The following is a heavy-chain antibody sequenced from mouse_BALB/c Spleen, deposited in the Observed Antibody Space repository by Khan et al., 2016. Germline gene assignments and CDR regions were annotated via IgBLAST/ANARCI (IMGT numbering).Heavy chain of an antibody. J-gene: IGHJ2*01. Sequence: EVQLQESGPGLVKPSQSLSLTCTVTGYSITSDYAWNWIRQFPGNKLEWMGCISYSGNTTYNPSLKSRISITRNTSKNQFFLKLNSLTTEDTATYYCARAWEYDGNFDYWGQGTTLTVSS. D-gene: IGHD2-14*01. CDR3: ARAWEYDGNFDY. CDR2: ISYSGNT. CDR1: GYSITSDYA. V-gene: IGHV3-2*02.